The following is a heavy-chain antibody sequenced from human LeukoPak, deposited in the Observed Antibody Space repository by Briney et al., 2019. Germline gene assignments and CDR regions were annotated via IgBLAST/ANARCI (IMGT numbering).Heavy chain of an antibody. CDR2: ISSNGGST. D-gene: IGHD3-10*01. J-gene: IGHJ4*02. Sequence: QSGGSPRLSCSASGFTFSSYAMHWVRQAPGKGLKYVSAISSNGGSTYYADSVKGRFTISRDNSKNTLYLQMSSLRAEDTAVYYCVKSQFGEPYFDYWGQGTLVTVSS. V-gene: IGHV3-64D*06. CDR3: VKSQFGEPYFDY. CDR1: GFTFSSYA.